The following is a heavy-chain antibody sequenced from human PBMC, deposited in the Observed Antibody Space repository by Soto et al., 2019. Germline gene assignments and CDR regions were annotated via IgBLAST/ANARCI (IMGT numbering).Heavy chain of an antibody. D-gene: IGHD1-7*01. V-gene: IGHV1-2*04. Sequence: QVQLVQSGAEVKKPGASVKVSCKASGYTFTGYYMHWVRQAPGQGLEWMGWINPNSGGTNYAQKFQGCVTMTRDTSISTAYMELSRLRSDDTAVYYCARAPPETNWNSPRGLFDPWGQGTLVTVSS. J-gene: IGHJ5*02. CDR1: GYTFTGYY. CDR2: INPNSGGT. CDR3: ARAPPETNWNSPRGLFDP.